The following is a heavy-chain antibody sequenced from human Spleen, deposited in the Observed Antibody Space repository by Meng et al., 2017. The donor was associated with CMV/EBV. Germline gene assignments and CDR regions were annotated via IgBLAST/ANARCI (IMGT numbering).Heavy chain of an antibody. CDR3: ARDFITMVRGVIED. CDR2: IYYSGST. D-gene: IGHD3-10*01. CDR1: GGSISSSSYY. J-gene: IGHJ4*02. V-gene: IGHV4-39*07. Sequence: QTQLQEAGPGLVKPSETLSLTCTVSGGSISSSSYYWGWIRQPPGKGLEWIGSIYYSGSTYYNPSLKSRVTISVDTSKNQFSLKLSSVTAADTAVYYCARDFITMVRGVIEDWGQGTLVTVSS.